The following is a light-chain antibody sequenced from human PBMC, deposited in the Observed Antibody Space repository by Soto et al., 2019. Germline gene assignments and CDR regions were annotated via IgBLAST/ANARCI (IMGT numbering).Light chain of an antibody. V-gene: IGKV3-20*01. CDR2: GAS. J-gene: IGKJ2*01. CDR1: QSVSSSY. Sequence: ENVLTQSPGTLSLSPGERATLSCRASQSVSSSYLAWYQQKPGQAPRLLIYGASSRATGIPDRFSGSGSGTDFTLTIRRLEPEDFAVYYCQQYGSSPPYTFGQGTKLEIK. CDR3: QQYGSSPPYT.